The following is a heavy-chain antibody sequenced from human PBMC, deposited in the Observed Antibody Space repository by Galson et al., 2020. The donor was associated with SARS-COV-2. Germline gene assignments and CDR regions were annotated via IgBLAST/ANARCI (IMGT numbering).Heavy chain of an antibody. J-gene: IGHJ3*02. D-gene: IGHD3-10*01. Sequence: ASVTVSCKASGYTFTSYYMHWVRQAPGQGLEWMGIINPSGGSTSYAQKFQGRVTMTRDTSTSTVYMELSSLRSEDTAVYYCARDRITMVQGVRGDAFDIWGQGTMVTVSS. CDR2: INPSGGST. CDR1: GYTFTSYY. CDR3: ARDRITMVQGVRGDAFDI. V-gene: IGHV1-46*01.